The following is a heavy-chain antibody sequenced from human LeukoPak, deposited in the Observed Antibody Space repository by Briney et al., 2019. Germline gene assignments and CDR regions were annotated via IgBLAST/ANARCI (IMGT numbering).Heavy chain of an antibody. CDR3: ARGGYCSSTSCYPPYYYYYYMDV. V-gene: IGHV1-69*01. CDR2: IMPIFGTA. D-gene: IGHD2-2*01. Sequence: SVKVSSKAYGGTFSSYAISWVRQAPGQGREWMGGIMPIFGTANYAQKFQGRVTITADESTSTAYMELSSLRSEDTAVYYCARGGYCSSTSCYPPYYYYYYMDVWGKGTTVTVSS. CDR1: GGTFSSYA. J-gene: IGHJ6*03.